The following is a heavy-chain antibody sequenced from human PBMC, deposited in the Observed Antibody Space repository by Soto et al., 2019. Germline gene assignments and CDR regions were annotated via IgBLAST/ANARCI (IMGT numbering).Heavy chain of an antibody. J-gene: IGHJ4*02. Sequence: QVQLQESGPGLVKPSQTLSLTCTVSGGSISSGGYYWSWIRQHPGKGLEWIGYIYYSGSTYYNPSIKSAVTISVDTSKYQSSLKLSSVTAADTAVYYCARLESGYCSGGSCTWHWNFDYCGQGTLVTVSS. V-gene: IGHV4-31*01. CDR3: ARLESGYCSGGSCTWHWNFDY. CDR2: IYYSGST. D-gene: IGHD2-15*01. CDR1: GGSISSGGYY.